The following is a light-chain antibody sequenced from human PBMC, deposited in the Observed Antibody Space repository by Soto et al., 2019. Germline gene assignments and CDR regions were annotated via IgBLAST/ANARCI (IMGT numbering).Light chain of an antibody. J-gene: IGLJ2*01. Sequence: SYELTQPPSVSVAPGQTARITCGGNNIGSKSVHWYQQKPGQAPVLVVYDDSDRPSGIPGRFSGSNSGNTATLTISRVEAGDEADYYCQVWDSSSDHYVVFGGGTKLTVL. CDR2: DDS. CDR3: QVWDSSSDHYVV. CDR1: NIGSKS. V-gene: IGLV3-21*02.